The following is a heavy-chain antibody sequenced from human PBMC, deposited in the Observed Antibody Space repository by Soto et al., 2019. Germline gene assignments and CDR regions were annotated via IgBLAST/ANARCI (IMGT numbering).Heavy chain of an antibody. V-gene: IGHV1-69*02. CDR1: GGTFSSYT. CDR3: ASNDYGDYGGDYYFDY. CDR2: IIPILGIA. Sequence: QVQLVQSGAEVKKPGSSVKVSCKASGGTFSSYTISWVRQAPGQGLEWMGRIIPILGIANYAQKFQGRVTITAEKSTSTAYMELSSLRSEDTAVYYCASNDYGDYGGDYYFDYWGQGTLVTVSS. D-gene: IGHD4-17*01. J-gene: IGHJ4*02.